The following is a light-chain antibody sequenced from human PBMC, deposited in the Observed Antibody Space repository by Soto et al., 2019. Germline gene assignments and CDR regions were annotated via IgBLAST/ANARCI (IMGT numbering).Light chain of an antibody. Sequence: DIQMTQSPSSLSASVGDRVTITCRASPGISNYLAWYQQEPGKVPNLLIYAASTLQSGVPSRFSGSGSGTDFTLTISSLQPEDVATYYCQKYDSAPPTFGQGTKVEIK. CDR2: AAS. V-gene: IGKV1-27*01. CDR1: PGISNY. CDR3: QKYDSAPPT. J-gene: IGKJ1*01.